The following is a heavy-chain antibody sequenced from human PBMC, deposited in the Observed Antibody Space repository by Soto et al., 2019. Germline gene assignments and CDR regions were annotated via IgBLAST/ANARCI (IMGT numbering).Heavy chain of an antibody. Sequence: VQLVQSGAEVKKPGAAVRVSCKASGYTFTNYGISWVRQAPGQGLEWMGWISGDNGDTNYAQRLQGRVTMTTDTSTSAADMELRSLKSDDTAVDFGARERRWIYASDNGGQGTMDTVSS. CDR1: GYTFTNYG. V-gene: IGHV1-18*01. D-gene: IGHD5-12*01. CDR2: ISGDNGDT. CDR3: ARERRWIYASDN. J-gene: IGHJ3*01.